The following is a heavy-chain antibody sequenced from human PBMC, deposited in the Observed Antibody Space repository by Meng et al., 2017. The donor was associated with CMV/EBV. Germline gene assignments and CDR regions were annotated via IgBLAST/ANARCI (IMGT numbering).Heavy chain of an antibody. CDR2: IYHSGST. D-gene: IGHD4-11*01. Sequence: GSLRLSCTVSGGSISSSSYYWGWIRQPPGKGLEWIGSIYHSGSTYYNPSLKSRVTISVDTSKNQFSLKLSSVTAADTAVYYCARGDYSNSHDYWGQGTLVTVSS. CDR1: GGSISSSSYY. CDR3: ARGDYSNSHDY. V-gene: IGHV4-39*07. J-gene: IGHJ4*02.